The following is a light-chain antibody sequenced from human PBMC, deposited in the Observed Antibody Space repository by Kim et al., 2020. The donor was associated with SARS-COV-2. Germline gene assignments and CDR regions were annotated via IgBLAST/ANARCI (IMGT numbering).Light chain of an antibody. V-gene: IGLV3-19*01. CDR3: NSRDSSGDHLV. CDR2: GKN. CDR1: SLRSYY. Sequence: SSELTQDPAVSVALGQTVRITCQGDSLRSYYASWYQQKPGQAPVLVMYGKNNRPSGIPDRFSGSRSGNTASLTITGAQAEDEADYYCNSRDSSGDHLVFGGGTKLTVL. J-gene: IGLJ3*02.